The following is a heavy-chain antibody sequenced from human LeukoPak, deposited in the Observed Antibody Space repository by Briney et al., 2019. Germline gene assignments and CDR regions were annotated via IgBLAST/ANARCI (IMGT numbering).Heavy chain of an antibody. J-gene: IGHJ5*02. CDR1: GDSVSSNSAA. CDR2: TYYRSKWYN. Sequence: SQTLSLTCAISGDSVSSNSAAWNWIRQSPSRGLEWLGRTYYRSKWYNDYAVSVKSRITINPDTSKNQFSLQLNSVTPEDTAVSYCAREPAYGAGYPICWFDPWGQGTLVTVSS. CDR3: AREPAYGAGYPICWFDP. V-gene: IGHV6-1*01. D-gene: IGHD2-21*01.